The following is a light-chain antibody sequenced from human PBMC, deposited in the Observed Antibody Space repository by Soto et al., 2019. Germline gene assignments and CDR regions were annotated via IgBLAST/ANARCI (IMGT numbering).Light chain of an antibody. CDR2: GES. CDR1: QSVSPSS. Sequence: EIVLTQSPGTLSLSPGERATLSCRASQSVSPSSLAWYQQRPGQSPRLLIYGESSRATGIPDRFSGRGSGTDFTLTISRLEPEDFAVYYCQQYGSSGTFGQGTKVDIK. V-gene: IGKV3-20*01. CDR3: QQYGSSGT. J-gene: IGKJ1*01.